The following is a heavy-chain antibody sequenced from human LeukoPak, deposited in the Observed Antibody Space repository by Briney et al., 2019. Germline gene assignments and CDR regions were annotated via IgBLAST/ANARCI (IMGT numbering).Heavy chain of an antibody. V-gene: IGHV1-69*04. CDR3: ARASQDYYGSGSYYRGGDAFDI. CDR2: IIPIHGLA. D-gene: IGHD3-10*01. J-gene: IGHJ3*02. CDR1: GGTFSNYA. Sequence: ASVKVSCKASGGTFSNYAINWVRQAPGQGLEWMGRIIPIHGLANYAQKFQGRVTITADKSTSTAYMELSSLRSEDTAVYYCARASQDYYGSGSYYRGGDAFDIWGQGTMVTLSS.